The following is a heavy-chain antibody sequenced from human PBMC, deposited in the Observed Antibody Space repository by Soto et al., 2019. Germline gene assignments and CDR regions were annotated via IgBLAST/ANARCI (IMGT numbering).Heavy chain of an antibody. CDR3: ARDLDGSGNYYTDY. CDR2: ISPYNGNT. Sequence: ASVKVSCKASGYTFSSIGISWVRQAPGQGLEWMGWISPYNGNTYYAQRLQGRVTMTTDTSTSTAYMGLRSLRSDDTAVYYCARDLDGSGNYYTDYWGQGTLVTV. D-gene: IGHD3-10*01. V-gene: IGHV1-18*01. CDR1: GYTFSSIG. J-gene: IGHJ4*02.